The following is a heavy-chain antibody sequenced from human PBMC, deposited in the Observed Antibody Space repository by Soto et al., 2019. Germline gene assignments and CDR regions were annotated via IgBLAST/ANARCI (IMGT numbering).Heavy chain of an antibody. CDR2: MYYSGST. CDR3: ARVVVMTTSNYFDY. Sequence: PSETLSLTCTVSGGSISSSSYYWGWIRQPPGKGLEGSGRMYYSGSTYYNPSLKRRVTISVDTSKDQFPLKLSSVTAADTAVYYCARVVVMTTSNYFDYWGQGTLVPVSS. V-gene: IGHV4-39*01. CDR1: GGSISSSSYY. J-gene: IGHJ4*02. D-gene: IGHD2-21*01.